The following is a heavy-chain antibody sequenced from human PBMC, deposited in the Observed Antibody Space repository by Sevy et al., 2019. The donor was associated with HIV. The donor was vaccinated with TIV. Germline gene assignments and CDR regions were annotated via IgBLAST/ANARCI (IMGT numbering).Heavy chain of an antibody. CDR2: IKEDGSDK. CDR3: VKGRGGY. CDR1: GLTFSNSW. J-gene: IGHJ4*02. D-gene: IGHD3-16*01. V-gene: IGHV3-7*01. Sequence: GGSLRLSCAAPGLTFSNSWMGWVRQAPGKGLEWVATIKEDGSDKYYVDSVKGRFIVSRDNTKNSVFLQMNSLRDEDTAVYYCVKGRGGYWGQGALVTVSS.